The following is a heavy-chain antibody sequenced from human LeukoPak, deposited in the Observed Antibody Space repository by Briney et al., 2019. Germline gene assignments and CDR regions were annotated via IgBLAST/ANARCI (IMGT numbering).Heavy chain of an antibody. CDR3: ARGFRGDNFDY. V-gene: IGHV4-34*01. CDR1: GGSFSGYY. Sequence: PSETRSLTCAVYGGSFSGYYWSWIRQPPGKGLEWIGEINHSGSTNYNPSLKSRVTISVDTSKNQFSLKLSSVTAADTAVYFCARGFRGDNFDYWGQGTLVTVSS. J-gene: IGHJ4*02. CDR2: INHSGST. D-gene: IGHD7-27*01.